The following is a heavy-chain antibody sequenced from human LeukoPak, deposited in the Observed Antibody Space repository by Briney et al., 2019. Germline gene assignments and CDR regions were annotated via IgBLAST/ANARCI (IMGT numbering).Heavy chain of an antibody. V-gene: IGHV4-30-4*08. CDR2: IYYSGST. D-gene: IGHD5-18*01. CDR3: ARVFGDEYSYGFSQDRGAFDI. Sequence: SETLSLTCTVSGGSISSYYWSWIRQPPGKGLEWIGYIYYSGSTYFNPSLKSRVTISVDTSKNQFSLKLSSVTAADTAVYYCARVFGDEYSYGFSQDRGAFDIWGQGTMVTVSS. CDR1: GGSISSYY. J-gene: IGHJ3*02.